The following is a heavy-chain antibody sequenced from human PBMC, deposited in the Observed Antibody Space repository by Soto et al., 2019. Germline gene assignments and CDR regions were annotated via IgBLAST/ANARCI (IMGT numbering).Heavy chain of an antibody. CDR2: IYYSGST. V-gene: IGHV4-59*01. CDR3: ARQISSGYDYYY. J-gene: IGHJ4*02. D-gene: IGHD5-12*01. Sequence: SETLSLTCTVSGGSIDSYYWSWIRQPPGKGLEWIGYIYYSGSTNYNPSLKSRVTISVDTSKNQFSLKLNSVTAADTAMYYCARQISSGYDYYYWGQGTLVTSPQ. CDR1: GGSIDSYY.